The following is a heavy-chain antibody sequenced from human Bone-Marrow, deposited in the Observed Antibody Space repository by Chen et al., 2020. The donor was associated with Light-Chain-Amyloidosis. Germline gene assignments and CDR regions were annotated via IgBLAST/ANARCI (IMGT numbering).Heavy chain of an antibody. CDR3: ARDRGSSGWLTTRGNFDY. D-gene: IGHD6-19*01. V-gene: IGHV4-4*02. Sequence: QVQLQESGPGLVKPSGTLSLTCAVSGGSISSSNWWSWVRQPQGKGLEWIGEIYHSGSTNYNPSLKSRVTISVDKSKNQFSLKLSSVTAADTAVYYCARDRGSSGWLTTRGNFDYWGQGTLVTVSS. J-gene: IGHJ4*02. CDR2: IYHSGST. CDR1: GGSISSSNW.